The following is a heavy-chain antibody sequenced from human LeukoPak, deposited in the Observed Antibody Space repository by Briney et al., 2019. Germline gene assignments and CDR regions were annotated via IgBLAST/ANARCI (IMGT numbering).Heavy chain of an antibody. CDR1: GYTFPSYW. CDR3: ARRYCSGRNCYYFDY. V-gene: IGHV5-51*01. J-gene: IGHJ4*02. D-gene: IGHD2-15*01. CDR2: IHPDDSDT. Sequence: GESLKTSCKGSGYTFPSYWIGWVRQMPGKGLEWMGIIHPDDSDTRYSPSFQGQVTISADKSISTAYLQWSSLKASDTAMYYCARRYCSGRNCYYFDYWGQGTLVTVSS.